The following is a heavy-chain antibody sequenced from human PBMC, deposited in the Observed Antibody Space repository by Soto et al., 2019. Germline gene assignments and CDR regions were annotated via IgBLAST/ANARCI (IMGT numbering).Heavy chain of an antibody. V-gene: IGHV1-58*01. J-gene: IGHJ4*02. D-gene: IGHD1-26*01. CDR2: IVVGSGNT. Sequence: QMQLVQSGPEVKKPGTSVKVSCKASGFTFTSSAVQWVRQARGQRLEWIGWIVVGSGNTNYAQKFQERVTITRDMSTSTAYMELSSLRSEDTAVYYRAASHTVVGATMLALWGQGTLVTVSS. CDR3: AASHTVVGATMLAL. CDR1: GFTFTSSA.